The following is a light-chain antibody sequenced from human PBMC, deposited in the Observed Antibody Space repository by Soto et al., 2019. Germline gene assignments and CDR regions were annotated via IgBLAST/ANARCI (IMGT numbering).Light chain of an antibody. V-gene: IGLV2-14*01. Sequence: QSVLTQPASVSGSPGQSITISCTGTSSDVGGYNYVSWYQQHPDKAPKLMIYVISNRPSGVSNRFSGSKSGNTASLTISGLQAEEEADYYCGSYTSSDTPYVFGTGTKRTVL. CDR1: SSDVGGYNY. CDR3: GSYTSSDTPYV. CDR2: VIS. J-gene: IGLJ1*01.